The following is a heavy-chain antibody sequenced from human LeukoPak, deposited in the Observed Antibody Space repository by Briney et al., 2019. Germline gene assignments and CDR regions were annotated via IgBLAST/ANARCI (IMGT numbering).Heavy chain of an antibody. Sequence: GGSLRLSCAASGFIFTDYYMDWVRQAPGKGLEWVSYISSSNTYTNYAGSVKGRFTISRDDAKNSLYLQMNSLRAEDTAVYYCARSRSYYPADYWGQGTPVTVSS. CDR1: GFIFTDYY. CDR3: ARSRSYYPADY. CDR2: ISSSNTYT. J-gene: IGHJ4*02. V-gene: IGHV3-11*03. D-gene: IGHD1-26*01.